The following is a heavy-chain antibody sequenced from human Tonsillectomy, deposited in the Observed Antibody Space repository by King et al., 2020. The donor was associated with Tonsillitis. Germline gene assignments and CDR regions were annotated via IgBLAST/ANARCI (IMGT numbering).Heavy chain of an antibody. CDR1: GFTFSTAW. Sequence: QLVQSGGGLIKPGGSLRLSCAASGFTFSTAWMSWVRQAPGKGLEWVGRIKRKTDGGTTDSAPPVKGRFTISRDDSENTLYLQMNSLKTEDTAVYYCTTGWSSDLHDGYWGQGTLVTVSS. CDR2: IKRKTDGGTT. J-gene: IGHJ4*02. D-gene: IGHD3-22*01. CDR3: TTGWSSDLHDGY. V-gene: IGHV3-15*01.